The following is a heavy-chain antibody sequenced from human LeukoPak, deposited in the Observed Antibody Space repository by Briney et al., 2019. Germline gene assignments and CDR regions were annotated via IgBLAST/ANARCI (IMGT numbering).Heavy chain of an antibody. CDR2: IKQDGSEK. D-gene: IGHD3-9*01. V-gene: IGHV3-7*01. CDR3: AREASHYDILTGYYKGGFDY. J-gene: IGHJ4*02. Sequence: GGSLRLSCAASGFTFSSYWMSWVRQAPGKGLEWVANIKQDGSEKYYVDSVKCRFTISRDNAKNSLYLQMNSLRAEDTAVYCCAREASHYDILTGYYKGGFDYWGQGTLVTVSS. CDR1: GFTFSSYW.